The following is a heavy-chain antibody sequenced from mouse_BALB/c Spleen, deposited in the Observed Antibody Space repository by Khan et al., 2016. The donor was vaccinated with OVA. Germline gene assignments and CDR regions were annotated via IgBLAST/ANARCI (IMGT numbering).Heavy chain of an antibody. CDR2: IWSAGST. J-gene: IGHJ3*01. V-gene: IGHV2-2*02. D-gene: IGHD2-4*01. CDR3: ARRGYDYGRGALFAY. CDR1: GFSLNNYS. Sequence: QVQLKQSGPGLVQPSQSLSITCTVSGFSLNNYSVHWVRQSPGKGLEWLGVIWSAGSTAYNAAFISRLTISKDNSRSQVFFQMNSLQPNDTAIYYCARRGYDYGRGALFAYWGQGTLVTVSA.